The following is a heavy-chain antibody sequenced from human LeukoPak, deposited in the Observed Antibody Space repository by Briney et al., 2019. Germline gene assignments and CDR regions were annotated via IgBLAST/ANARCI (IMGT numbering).Heavy chain of an antibody. J-gene: IGHJ6*02. CDR2: IYPGDSQT. CDR3: ARGPSFSSSWAFYYYGMDV. Sequence: GESLKISCKGSGDSFSSYWIGWVRQMPGKGLEWMGIIYPGDSQTRYGPSFQGQVTISADKSISTAYLQWSSLKASDTAMYYCARGPSFSSSWAFYYYGMDVWGQGTTVTVSS. D-gene: IGHD6-13*01. V-gene: IGHV5-51*01. CDR1: GDSFSSYW.